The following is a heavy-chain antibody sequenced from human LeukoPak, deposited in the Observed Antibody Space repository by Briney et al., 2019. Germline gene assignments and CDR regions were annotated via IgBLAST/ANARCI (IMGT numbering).Heavy chain of an antibody. CDR3: ARLWFGAYYFDY. Sequence: SETLSLTCTVSGGSISSYYWGWIRQPPGKGLAWIGNIFYSGSTYYNPSLKSRVTISVDTSRSQFSLKLNSVTAADTAVYYCARLWFGAYYFDYWGQGTLVTVSS. CDR1: GGSISSYY. J-gene: IGHJ4*02. V-gene: IGHV4-39*01. CDR2: IFYSGST. D-gene: IGHD3-10*01.